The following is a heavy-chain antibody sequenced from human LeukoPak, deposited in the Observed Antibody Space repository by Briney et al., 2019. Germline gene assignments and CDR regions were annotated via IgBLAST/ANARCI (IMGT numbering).Heavy chain of an antibody. CDR3: ARGRGEVVVAAWDAFDI. CDR2: MYYSGST. V-gene: IGHV4-59*08. J-gene: IGHJ3*02. Sequence: SETLSLTCTVSGGSISSYYWSWIRQPPGQGLEWIAYMYYSGSTNYNPSLKSRVTISIDTSKNQFPLRLSSVTAADTAVYYCARGRGEVVVAAWDAFDIWGQGTMVTVSS. CDR1: GGSISSYY. D-gene: IGHD2-15*01.